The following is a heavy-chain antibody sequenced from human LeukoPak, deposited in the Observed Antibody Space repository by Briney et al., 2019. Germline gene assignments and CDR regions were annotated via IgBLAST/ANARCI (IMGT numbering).Heavy chain of an antibody. CDR2: ISSSSSYI. J-gene: IGHJ4*02. CDR3: ARDLGSSSDFDY. CDR1: GFTFRNYA. V-gene: IGHV3-21*01. Sequence: GGSLRLSCAASGFTFRNYAMNWVRQAPGKGLEWVSSISSSSSYIYYADSVKGRFTISRDNAKNSLYLQMNSLRAEDTAVYYCARDLGSSSDFDYWGQGTLVTVSS. D-gene: IGHD6-13*01.